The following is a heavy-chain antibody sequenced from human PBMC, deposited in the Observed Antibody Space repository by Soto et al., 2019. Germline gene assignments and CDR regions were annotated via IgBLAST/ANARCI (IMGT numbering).Heavy chain of an antibody. D-gene: IGHD4-17*01. CDR2: INHSGST. V-gene: IGHV4-34*01. CDR3: GRVNDYGDYGLDY. CDR1: GGSFSGYY. J-gene: IGHJ4*02. Sequence: SETLSLTCAVYGGSFSGYYWSWIRQPPGKGLEWIGEINHSGSTNYNPSLKSRVTISVDTSKIQFSLKLSSVTAADTAVYYCGRVNDYGDYGLDYWGQGTLVTVSS.